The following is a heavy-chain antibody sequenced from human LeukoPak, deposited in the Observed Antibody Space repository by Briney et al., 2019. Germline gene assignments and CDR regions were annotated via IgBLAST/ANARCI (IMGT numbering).Heavy chain of an antibody. J-gene: IGHJ6*03. Sequence: ASVKVSCKASGYTFTGYYMHWVRQAPGQGLEWMGWINPNSGGTNYAQKLQGRVTMTRDTSISTAYMELSRLRSDDTAVYYCARDALWFGEAYYYYYMDVWGKGTTVTISS. CDR2: INPNSGGT. D-gene: IGHD3-10*01. V-gene: IGHV1-2*02. CDR3: ARDALWFGEAYYYYYMDV. CDR1: GYTFTGYY.